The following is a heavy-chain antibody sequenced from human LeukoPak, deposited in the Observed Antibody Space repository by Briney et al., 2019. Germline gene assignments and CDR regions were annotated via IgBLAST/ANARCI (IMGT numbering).Heavy chain of an antibody. V-gene: IGHV3-30*04. CDR2: IFYDGTMQ. J-gene: IGHJ4*02. CDR1: GYTFTSYY. D-gene: IGHD3-22*01. Sequence: SCKASGYTFTSYYMHWVRQAPGKGLEWVAVIFYDGTMQYYADSVKGRFTISRDNSKNTLYLQMNGLRAEDAAVYYCARDPRGPTGYDSSGRDTFDYWGQGTLVAVSS. CDR3: ARDPRGPTGYDSSGRDTFDY.